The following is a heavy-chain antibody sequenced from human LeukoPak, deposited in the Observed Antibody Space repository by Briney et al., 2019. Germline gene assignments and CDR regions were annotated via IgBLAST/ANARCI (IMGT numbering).Heavy chain of an antibody. J-gene: IGHJ4*02. CDR3: AKDQARYYDSSGYFDY. CDR2: IYSGGST. D-gene: IGHD3-22*01. CDR1: GFTVSSNY. V-gene: IGHV3-53*01. Sequence: GGSLRLSCAAFGFTVSSNYMSWVRQAPGKGLEWVSVIYSGGSTYYADSVKGRFTISRDNSKNTLYLQMNSLRAEDTAVYYCAKDQARYYDSSGYFDYWGQGTLVTVSS.